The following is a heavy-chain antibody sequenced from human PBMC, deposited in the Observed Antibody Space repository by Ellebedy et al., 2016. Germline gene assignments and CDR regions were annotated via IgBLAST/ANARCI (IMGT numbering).Heavy chain of an antibody. CDR2: ISYDGSNK. D-gene: IGHD3-10*01. J-gene: IGHJ4*02. V-gene: IGHV3-30-3*01. Sequence: GGSLRLXCAASGFTFSSYAMHWVRQAPGKGLEWVAVISYDGSNKYYADSVKGRFTISRDNSKNTLYLQMNSLRAEDTAVYYCARDPFEVVTGRESHFDYWGQGTLVTVSS. CDR1: GFTFSSYA. CDR3: ARDPFEVVTGRESHFDY.